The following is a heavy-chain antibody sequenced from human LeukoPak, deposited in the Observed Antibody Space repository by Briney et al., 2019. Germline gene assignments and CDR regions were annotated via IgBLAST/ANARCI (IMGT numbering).Heavy chain of an antibody. CDR1: GFTFTNYG. J-gene: IGHJ4*02. Sequence: GGSLRLSCAASGFTFTNYGIHWVRQAPDKGLEWVAGISYDGSNKYYADSVKGRFTISRDNAKNTLYLQMNSLRAEDTAAYYCARADSSGYSLLDYWGQGTLVTVSS. CDR3: ARADSSGYSLLDY. D-gene: IGHD3-22*01. V-gene: IGHV3-30*03. CDR2: ISYDGSNK.